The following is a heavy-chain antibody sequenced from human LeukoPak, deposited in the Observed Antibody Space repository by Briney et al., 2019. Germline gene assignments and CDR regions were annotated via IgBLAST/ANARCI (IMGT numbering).Heavy chain of an antibody. CDR3: ARDPTLGIAVAGTHWFDP. CDR2: INPNSGGT. V-gene: IGHV1-2*02. J-gene: IGHJ5*02. Sequence: ASAKVSCKASGYTFTGYYMHWVRQAPGQGLEWMGWINPNSGGTNYAQKFQGRVTMTRDTSISTAYMELSRLRSDDTAVYYCARDPTLGIAVAGTHWFDPWGQGTLVTVSS. CDR1: GYTFTGYY. D-gene: IGHD6-19*01.